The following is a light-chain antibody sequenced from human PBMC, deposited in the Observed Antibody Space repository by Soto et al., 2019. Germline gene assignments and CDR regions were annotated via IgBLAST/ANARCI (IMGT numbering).Light chain of an antibody. CDR3: HQYKPYSRT. J-gene: IGKJ1*01. V-gene: IGKV1-5*03. CDR2: GAS. Sequence: DIQMTQSPSTLSASVGDRVTITCRASQSISSWLAWYQQKPGKAPKLLIYGASSLESGVPSRFSGSGSGTEFTLTISSLQPDDFATYYCHQYKPYSRTFGQGTKVEIK. CDR1: QSISSW.